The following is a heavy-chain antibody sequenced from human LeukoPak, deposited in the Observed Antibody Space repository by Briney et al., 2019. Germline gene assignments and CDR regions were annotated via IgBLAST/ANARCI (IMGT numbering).Heavy chain of an antibody. D-gene: IGHD2-2*01. CDR3: ARAMYHPHN. Sequence: GGSLRLSCAASGXTFSSYWMSWVRQAPGKGLEWVANIKQDGSDKYYVDSVKGRFTISRDNAKNSLYLQLNSLRAEDTAVYYCARAMYHPHNWGQGTLVTVSS. CDR2: IKQDGSDK. CDR1: GXTFSSYW. V-gene: IGHV3-7*04. J-gene: IGHJ4*02.